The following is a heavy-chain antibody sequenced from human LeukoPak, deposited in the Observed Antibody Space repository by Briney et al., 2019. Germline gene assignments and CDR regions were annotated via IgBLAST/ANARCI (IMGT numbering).Heavy chain of an antibody. Sequence: GRSLRLSCAASGFTFSSYGMHWVRQAPGKGLVWVSRVDHGGSGTAYADSVTGRFTISRDNAKHTVYLQMNSLRAEDTAVYYCATDLGWGQGTLVTVSS. CDR1: GFTFSSYG. D-gene: IGHD4-17*01. V-gene: IGHV3-74*01. CDR2: VDHGGSGT. CDR3: ATDLG. J-gene: IGHJ4*02.